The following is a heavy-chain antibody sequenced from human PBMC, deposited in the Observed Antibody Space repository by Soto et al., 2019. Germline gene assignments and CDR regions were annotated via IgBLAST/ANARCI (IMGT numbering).Heavy chain of an antibody. V-gene: IGHV4-4*02. Sequence: SETLSLTCAVSGDSISSSFWWSWVRQPPGKGLEWIGEIYHTESTVYNPSLKSRVTISVDKSKNQFSLNLDSVTAADTAVYYCARYDFGTFDYWGRGILVTVPS. D-gene: IGHD4-17*01. J-gene: IGHJ4*02. CDR3: ARYDFGTFDY. CDR1: GDSISSSFW. CDR2: IYHTEST.